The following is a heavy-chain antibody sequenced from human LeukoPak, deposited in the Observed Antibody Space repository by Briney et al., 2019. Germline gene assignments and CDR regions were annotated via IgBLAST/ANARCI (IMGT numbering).Heavy chain of an antibody. CDR1: GGSFSGYY. Sequence: SETLSLTCAVYGGSFSGYYWSWIRQPPGKGLEWIGEINHSGSTNYNPSLKSRVTISVDTSKNQFSLKLSSVTAADTAVYYCARAAPGGWYWYWGQGTLVTVSS. V-gene: IGHV4-34*01. D-gene: IGHD6-19*01. J-gene: IGHJ4*02. CDR3: ARAAPGGWYWY. CDR2: INHSGST.